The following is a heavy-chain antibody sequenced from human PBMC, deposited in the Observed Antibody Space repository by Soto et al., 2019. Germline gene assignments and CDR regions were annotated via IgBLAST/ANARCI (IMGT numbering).Heavy chain of an antibody. Sequence: QVQLVESGGGVVQPGRSLRLSCAASGFTFSSYAMYWIRQAPGKGLEWVAGISYDGSNRYYADSVKGRFNMSRDNSKNTLYMQMSSLRAEDTAVYYCARGSYQNYDDSLTGGGPKHYNYGMDVWGQGTTVTVSS. D-gene: IGHD3-9*01. V-gene: IGHV3-30-3*01. CDR1: GFTFSSYA. CDR3: ARGSYQNYDDSLTGGGPKHYNYGMDV. CDR2: ISYDGSNR. J-gene: IGHJ6*02.